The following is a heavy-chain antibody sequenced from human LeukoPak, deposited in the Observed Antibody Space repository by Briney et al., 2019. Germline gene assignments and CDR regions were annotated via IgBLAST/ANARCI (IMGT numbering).Heavy chain of an antibody. CDR2: IHYSGST. CDR3: ARGSGSYHSRLDS. D-gene: IGHD1-26*01. Sequence: SETLSLTCTVSGGSISSYYWSWIRQPPGKGLEWIGCIHYSGSTNYNPSLKSRVTISVDTSKNQFSLKLSSVTAADTAVYYCARGSGSYHSRLDSWGQGTLVTVSS. J-gene: IGHJ4*02. V-gene: IGHV4-59*08. CDR1: GGSISSYY.